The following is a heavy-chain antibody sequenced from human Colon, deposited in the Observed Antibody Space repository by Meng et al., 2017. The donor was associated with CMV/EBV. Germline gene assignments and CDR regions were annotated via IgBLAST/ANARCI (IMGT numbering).Heavy chain of an antibody. V-gene: IGHV3-74*01. J-gene: IGHJ4*02. CDR1: GLTFTNYW. CDR2: ISSDGGTT. Sequence: VQLVESGGGLVQPGGSLRLSCGASGLTFTNYWMHWVRQGPGKGPVWVSRISSDGGTTSYAESVKGRFTISRDNAKKTLYLQMNSLTVEDTGMYYCAGGEMLTYWGRGTLVTVSS. CDR3: AGGEMLTY. D-gene: IGHD2-8*01.